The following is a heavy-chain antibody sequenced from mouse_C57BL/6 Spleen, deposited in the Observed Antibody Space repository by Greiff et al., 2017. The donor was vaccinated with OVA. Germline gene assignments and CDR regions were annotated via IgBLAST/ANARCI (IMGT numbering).Heavy chain of an antibody. CDR2: IHPNRGST. D-gene: IGHD1-1*01. Sequence: QVQLQQPGAELVKPGASVKLSCKASGYTFTCYWMHWVKQRPGQGLEWIGMIHPNRGSTNYNEKFKSKATLTVDKSSSTAYLQLSSLTSEDSEVYDCARSRNYDGSSYFDYWGQGTTLTVSS. CDR3: ARSRNYDGSSYFDY. V-gene: IGHV1-64*01. CDR1: GYTFTCYW. J-gene: IGHJ2*01.